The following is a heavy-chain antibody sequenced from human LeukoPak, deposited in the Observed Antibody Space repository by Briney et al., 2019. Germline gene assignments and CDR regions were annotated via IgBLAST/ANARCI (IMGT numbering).Heavy chain of an antibody. V-gene: IGHV1-18*01. J-gene: IGHJ4*02. D-gene: IGHD3-16*01. CDR2: ISAYNGNP. CDR3: ARGGGRRVYYFDS. Sequence: ASVKVSCKASGYTFTNFGVAWVRQAPGQGLEWMAWISAYNGNPNYAQKFQGRVTMTTDTSTSTAYMELRNLTSDETAVYFCARGGGRRVYYFDSWGQGTLVTVSS. CDR1: GYTFTNFG.